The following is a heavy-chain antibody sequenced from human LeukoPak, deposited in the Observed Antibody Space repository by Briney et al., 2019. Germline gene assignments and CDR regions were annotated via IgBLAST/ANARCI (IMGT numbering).Heavy chain of an antibody. CDR3: ARVVGGLKHFDY. Sequence: ASVKVSCKASGYTFTDSYVHWVRQAPGQVLEWMGLIDPDGGNTNYAQNFQGRVTMTRDTSISTAYMELSRLRSDDTAVYYCARVVGGLKHFDYWGQGTLVTVSS. D-gene: IGHD2-15*01. V-gene: IGHV1-2*02. CDR1: GYTFTDSY. CDR2: IDPDGGNT. J-gene: IGHJ4*02.